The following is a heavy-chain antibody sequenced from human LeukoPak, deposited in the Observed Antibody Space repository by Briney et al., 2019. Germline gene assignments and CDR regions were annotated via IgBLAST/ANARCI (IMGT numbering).Heavy chain of an antibody. Sequence: SETLSLTCTVSGGSVSSGSYYWSWIRQPPGKGLEWIGYIYYSGSTNYNPSLKSRVTISVDTSKNQFSLQLNSVTPEDTAVYYCARDSSGWYNNWFDPWGQGTLVTVSS. CDR1: GGSVSSGSYY. CDR3: ARDSSGWYNNWFDP. CDR2: IYYSGST. J-gene: IGHJ5*02. D-gene: IGHD6-19*01. V-gene: IGHV4-61*01.